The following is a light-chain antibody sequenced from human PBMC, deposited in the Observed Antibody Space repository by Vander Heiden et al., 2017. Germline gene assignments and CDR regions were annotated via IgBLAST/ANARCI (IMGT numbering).Light chain of an antibody. J-gene: IGKJ4*01. Sequence: DIQMTHSPSSLSASVGDRVTITCRASQSSSSYLNWYQQKPGKAPKLLIYAASSVQSGVPSRFSGSGSGTDFTLTISSLQPEDFATYYCQQSDSTPTTFGGGTKVEIK. V-gene: IGKV1-39*01. CDR1: QSSSSY. CDR2: AAS. CDR3: QQSDSTPTT.